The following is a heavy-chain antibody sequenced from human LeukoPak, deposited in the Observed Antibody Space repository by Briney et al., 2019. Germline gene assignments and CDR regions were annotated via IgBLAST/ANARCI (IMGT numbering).Heavy chain of an antibody. CDR2: VWYDESLK. CDR3: ATYLGYCTSSNCPYFCMDV. CDR1: GFTFSTYG. V-gene: IGHV3-33*01. D-gene: IGHD2-2*03. J-gene: IGHJ6*03. Sequence: GGSLRLSCAASGFTFSTYGMHWVRQAPGKGLEWVAVVWYDESLKYYADSVKGRFTISRDNSKNTLFLQLNSLRAEDTAVYYCATYLGYCTSSNCPYFCMDVWGTGTTVIVSS.